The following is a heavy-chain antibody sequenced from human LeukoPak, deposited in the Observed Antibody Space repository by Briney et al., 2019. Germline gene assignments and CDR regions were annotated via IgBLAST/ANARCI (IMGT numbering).Heavy chain of an antibody. CDR2: ISSSSSYI. J-gene: IGHJ4*02. Sequence: GGSLRLSCAASGFTFSSYSMNWVRQAPGKGLEWVSSISSSSSYIYYADSVKGRFTISRDNAKNSLYLQMNSLRAEDTAVYYCARDRGYSYGPFDYWGQGTLVTVSS. V-gene: IGHV3-21*01. CDR3: ARDRGYSYGPFDY. CDR1: GFTFSSYS. D-gene: IGHD5-18*01.